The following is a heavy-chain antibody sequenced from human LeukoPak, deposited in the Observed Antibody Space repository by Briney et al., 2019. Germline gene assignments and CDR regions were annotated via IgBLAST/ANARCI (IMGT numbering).Heavy chain of an antibody. V-gene: IGHV4-59*01. CDR1: GGSISSYY. CDR3: ARDRIGEDYMDV. D-gene: IGHD3-10*01. CDR2: IYYSGST. J-gene: IGHJ6*03. Sequence: SETLSLTCTVSGGSISSYYWSWIRQPPGKGLEWIGYIYYSGSTNYNPSLKSRVTISVDTSKNQFSLKLSSVTAADTAVYYCARDRIGEDYMDVWGKGTTVTVSS.